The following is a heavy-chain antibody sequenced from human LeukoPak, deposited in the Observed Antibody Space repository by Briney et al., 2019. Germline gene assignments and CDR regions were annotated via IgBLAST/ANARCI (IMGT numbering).Heavy chain of an antibody. CDR1: GYTFTSYG. D-gene: IGHD5-24*01. CDR3: AGSRDGDDAFDI. V-gene: IGHV1-69*13. J-gene: IGHJ3*02. CDR2: IIPIFGTA. Sequence: ASVKVSCKASGYTFTSYGISWVRQAPGQGLEWMGGIIPIFGTANYAQKFQGRVTITADGSTSTAYMELSSLRSEDTAVYYCAGSRDGDDAFDIWGQGTMVTVSS.